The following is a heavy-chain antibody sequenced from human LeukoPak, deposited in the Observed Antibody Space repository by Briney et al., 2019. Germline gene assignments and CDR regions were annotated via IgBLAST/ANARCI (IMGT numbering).Heavy chain of an antibody. CDR3: AREKRDTMIVDDAFDI. J-gene: IGHJ3*02. Sequence: SETLSLTCTVSGGSISSGGYYWSWIRQHPGKGLEWIGYIYYSGSTYYNPSLKSRVTISVDASKNQFSLKLSSVTAADTAVYYCAREKRDTMIVDDAFDIWGQGTMVTVSS. CDR1: GGSISSGGYY. CDR2: IYYSGST. V-gene: IGHV4-31*03. D-gene: IGHD3-22*01.